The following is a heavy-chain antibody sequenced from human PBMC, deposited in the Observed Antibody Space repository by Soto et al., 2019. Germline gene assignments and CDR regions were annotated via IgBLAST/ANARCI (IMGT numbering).Heavy chain of an antibody. Sequence: GGSLRLSCAASGFTVSSNYMSWVRQAPGKWLEWVSVIYSGGSTYYADSVKGRFTISRDNSKNTLYLQMNSLRAEDTAVYYCARKRGHIHYYYYYCMDVWGQGXTGTVS. CDR1: GFTVSSNY. J-gene: IGHJ6*02. V-gene: IGHV3-53*01. CDR3: ARKRGHIHYYYYYCMDV. CDR2: IYSGGST. D-gene: IGHD2-21*01.